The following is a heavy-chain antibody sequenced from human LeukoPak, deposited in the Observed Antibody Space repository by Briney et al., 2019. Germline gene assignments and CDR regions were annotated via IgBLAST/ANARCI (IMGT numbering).Heavy chain of an antibody. V-gene: IGHV4-59*01. Sequence: SETLSLTCTVSGGSISVYYWTWIRQPPGKGLERIGSIHYSGSATYNPSLRSRVIISVDTSRNQFSLWLTSVTAADTAVYAREEEDSATAAYYLDFWGQGSLVTVSS. CDR2: IHYSGSA. J-gene: IGHJ4*02. CDR3: EEEDSATAAYYLDF. D-gene: IGHD2-2*01. CDR1: GGSISVYY.